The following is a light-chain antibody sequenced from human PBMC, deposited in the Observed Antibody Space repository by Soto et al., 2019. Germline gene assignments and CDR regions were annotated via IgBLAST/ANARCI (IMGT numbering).Light chain of an antibody. Sequence: EIVLTQSPGTLSLSPGERATLSCRASQSVSSSYVAWYQQKPGHAPRLLIYGASSRATGIPDRFSGSGSGTDFTLPISRLEPEDFAVYYCQQYGSSPPWTFGQGTKVEIK. J-gene: IGKJ1*01. CDR3: QQYGSSPPWT. CDR1: QSVSSSY. CDR2: GAS. V-gene: IGKV3-20*01.